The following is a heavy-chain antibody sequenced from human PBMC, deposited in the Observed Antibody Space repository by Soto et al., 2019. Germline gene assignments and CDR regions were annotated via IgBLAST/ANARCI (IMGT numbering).Heavy chain of an antibody. CDR1: GFTFDDYV. D-gene: IGHD6-13*01. CDR2: ISWKSGTI. V-gene: IGHV3-9*01. J-gene: IGHJ5*02. CDR3: AKDLSAQSGSWLNWFDP. Sequence: EVQLVESGGGLVQPGGSLRLSCAASGFTFDDYVMHWVRQGPGKGLEWVSGISWKSGTIGYADFVKGRFTISRDNAKNSLYLEMNSLRADDTALYYCAKDLSAQSGSWLNWFDPWGQGTLVTVSS.